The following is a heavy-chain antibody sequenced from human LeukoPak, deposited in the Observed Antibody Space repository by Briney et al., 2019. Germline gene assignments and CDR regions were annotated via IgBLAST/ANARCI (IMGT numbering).Heavy chain of an antibody. Sequence: GGSLRLSCAASGFTFSTYGMHWVRQAPGKGLEWVAFIRYDGSNKYYADSVKGRFTISRDNSKNTLYLQMNSLRAEDTAVYYCAKDSAMRGNWFDPWGQGTLVTVSS. D-gene: IGHD3-10*01. CDR3: AKDSAMRGNWFDP. J-gene: IGHJ5*02. V-gene: IGHV3-30*02. CDR2: IRYDGSNK. CDR1: GFTFSTYG.